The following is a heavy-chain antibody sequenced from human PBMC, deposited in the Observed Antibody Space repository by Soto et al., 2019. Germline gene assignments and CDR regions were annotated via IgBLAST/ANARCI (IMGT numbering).Heavy chain of an antibody. D-gene: IGHD2-8*01. CDR2: ISGRGGST. V-gene: IGHV3-23*01. Sequence: GGSLRLSCAASGFTFSSYAMSWVRQAPGKGLEWVSAISGRGGSTYYADSVKGRFTITRDKSKNTQYLQMNSLRAEDTAVYYCAKVQWANTRGAFDIWGQGTMVTVSS. J-gene: IGHJ3*02. CDR3: AKVQWANTRGAFDI. CDR1: GFTFSSYA.